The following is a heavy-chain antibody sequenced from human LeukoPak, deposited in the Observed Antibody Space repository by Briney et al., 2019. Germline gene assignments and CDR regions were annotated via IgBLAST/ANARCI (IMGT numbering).Heavy chain of an antibody. CDR1: GFTFSSYA. CDR3: AKDLGYYDSSGRDFDY. D-gene: IGHD3-22*01. V-gene: IGHV3-23*01. J-gene: IGHJ4*02. CDR2: ISGSGGST. Sequence: PGRSLRLSCAASGFTFSSYAMSWVRQAPGKGLEWVSAISGSGGSTYYADSVKGRFTISRDNSKNTLYLQMNSLRAEDTAVYYCAKDLGYYDSSGRDFDYWGQGTLVTVSS.